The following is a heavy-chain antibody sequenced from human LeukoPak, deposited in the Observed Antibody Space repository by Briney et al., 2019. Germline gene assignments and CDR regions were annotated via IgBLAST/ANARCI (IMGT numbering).Heavy chain of an antibody. V-gene: IGHV3-15*01. D-gene: IGHD4-17*01. CDR2: IKSKTDGGTT. Sequence: PGGSLRLSCAASGFTFSSYSMNWVRQAPGKGLEWVGRIKSKTDGGTTDYAAPVKGRFTISRDDSKNTMYLQMNSLKTEDTAVYYCTTPTPTVTYIFDYWGQGTLVTVSS. CDR3: TTPTPTVTYIFDY. J-gene: IGHJ4*02. CDR1: GFTFSSYS.